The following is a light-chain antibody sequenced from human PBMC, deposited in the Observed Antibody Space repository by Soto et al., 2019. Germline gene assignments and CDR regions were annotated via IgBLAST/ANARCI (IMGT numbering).Light chain of an antibody. CDR1: QSIDSNY. Sequence: EIVVTQSPGTLSLSPGERATLSCRASQSIDSNYLSWYQQKPGQAPRLIISGASTRATGTPARFSGSGSGTDFTPTISSLQPEDFAVYYCQQDYNLPFTFGQGTRLEIK. CDR2: GAS. V-gene: IGKV3D-7*01. CDR3: QQDYNLPFT. J-gene: IGKJ5*01.